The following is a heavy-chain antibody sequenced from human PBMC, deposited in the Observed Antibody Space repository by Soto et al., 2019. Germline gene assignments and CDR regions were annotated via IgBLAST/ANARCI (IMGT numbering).Heavy chain of an antibody. CDR3: ARDPIPRSSWLNTN. CDR1: GFPFSSFS. CDR2: ISSSSTI. Sequence: GGSPRLFCATPGFPFSSFSMNRVPPAPGKGLEWVSYISSSSTIYYADSVKGRFTISRDNAKNSLYLQMNSLRDEDTAVYYCARDPIPRSSWLNTNWGQGTLVTVSS. J-gene: IGHJ4*02. D-gene: IGHD6-13*01. V-gene: IGHV3-48*02.